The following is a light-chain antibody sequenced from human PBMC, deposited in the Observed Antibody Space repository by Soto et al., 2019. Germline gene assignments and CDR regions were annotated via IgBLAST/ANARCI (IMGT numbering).Light chain of an antibody. V-gene: IGKV1-27*01. CDR3: QRYHSVPRT. J-gene: IGKJ1*01. Sequence: DIRMTQSPPSLSASVGDKITITCRANQGINNFLAWYHQKPGEVPKLLMYDASTLQSGASSRFSGSGSGTVFTLPINSLQPEDVGSYYCQRYHSVPRTFGQGTKVEVK. CDR1: QGINNF. CDR2: DAS.